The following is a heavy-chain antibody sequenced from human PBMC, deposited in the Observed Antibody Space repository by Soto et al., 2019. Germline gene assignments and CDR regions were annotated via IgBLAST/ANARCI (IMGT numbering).Heavy chain of an antibody. J-gene: IGHJ4*02. CDR2: IKDDGSQT. V-gene: IGHV3-7*01. CDR3: ATAVRGSAWSY. Sequence: EVKLEESGGGLVQTGGSLRLSCAVSGFTFSAYWMRWVRQSPGRGLEGVANIKDDGSQTYYVDSVRGRFTISRDNGQNSLYLHMNSLRAEDTAVYYFATAVRGSAWSYWGQGTLVTVSS. D-gene: IGHD6-19*01. CDR1: GFTFSAYW.